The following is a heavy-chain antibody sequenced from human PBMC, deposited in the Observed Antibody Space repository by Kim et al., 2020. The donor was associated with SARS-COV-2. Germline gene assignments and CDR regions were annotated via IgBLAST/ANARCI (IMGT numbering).Heavy chain of an antibody. J-gene: IGHJ4*01. CDR3: ARAYGGAKWGGWYFDY. V-gene: IGHV3-30*01. D-gene: IGHD3-3*01. Sequence: NDRFTIARDNSKDTRYLQMNSLRAEDPAVYYCARAYGGAKWGGWYFDYWGQGTLVTVSS.